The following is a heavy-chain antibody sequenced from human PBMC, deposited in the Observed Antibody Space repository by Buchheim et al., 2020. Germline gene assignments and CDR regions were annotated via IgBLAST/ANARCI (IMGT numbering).Heavy chain of an antibody. Sequence: EVQLVESGGGLVQPGGSLRLSCAASGFTFSSYWMHWVRQAPGKGLVWVSRINSDGSSTSYADSVKGRFTISRDNAKNTLYLQMNSLRAEDTAVYYCARSFDYYDFWSGYYRRGGADYWGQGTL. D-gene: IGHD3-3*01. V-gene: IGHV3-74*01. CDR2: INSDGSST. CDR1: GFTFSSYW. CDR3: ARSFDYYDFWSGYYRRGGADY. J-gene: IGHJ4*02.